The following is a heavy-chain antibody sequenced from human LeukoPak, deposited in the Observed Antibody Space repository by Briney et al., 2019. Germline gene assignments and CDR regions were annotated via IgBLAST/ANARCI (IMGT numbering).Heavy chain of an antibody. Sequence: PGGSLRLSWAASGFTFSIYCMNWVRQAPGKWLGWVSSISSGSSNIYYADSVKGRFTISRDNAKNSLYLQMNSLRAEDTAVYYCARDRGEVLEAFDIWGQGTMVTVSS. V-gene: IGHV3-21*01. CDR2: ISSGSSNI. J-gene: IGHJ3*02. CDR1: GFTFSIYC. D-gene: IGHD3-3*01. CDR3: ARDRGEVLEAFDI.